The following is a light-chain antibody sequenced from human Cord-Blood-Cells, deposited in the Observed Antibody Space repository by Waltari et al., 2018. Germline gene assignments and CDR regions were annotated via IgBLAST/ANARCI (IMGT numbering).Light chain of an antibody. V-gene: IGLV1-44*01. CDR3: AAWDDSLNGWV. CDR1: SPNLGSNT. CDR2: NNN. J-gene: IGLJ3*02. Sequence: QSVLTQPPSASGTPGQRVTIPCSGSSPNLGSNTLNCYQQLPGTAPKPLNYNNNQRPSGVPHRFSGAKSGTSATLASSGRQSEDEADYYCAAWDDSLNGWVFGGGTKLTVL.